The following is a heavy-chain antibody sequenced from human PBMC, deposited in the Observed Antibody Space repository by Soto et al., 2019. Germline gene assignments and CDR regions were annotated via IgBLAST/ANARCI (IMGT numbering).Heavy chain of an antibody. J-gene: IGHJ4*02. Sequence: QVQLVESGGGVVQPGRSLRLSCAASGFTFSSYGMHWVRQAPGKGLEWVAVIWYDGSNKYYADSVKGRFTISRDNSKNTLYLQMNSLRAEDTAVYYCAREGIAYSPFDYWGQGTLVTVSS. CDR2: IWYDGSNK. D-gene: IGHD2-15*01. V-gene: IGHV3-33*01. CDR1: GFTFSSYG. CDR3: AREGIAYSPFDY.